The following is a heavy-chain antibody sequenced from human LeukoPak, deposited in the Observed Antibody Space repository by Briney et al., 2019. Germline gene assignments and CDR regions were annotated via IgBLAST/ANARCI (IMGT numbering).Heavy chain of an antibody. CDR1: GFTFRDSP. Sequence: GVSLRLSCGASGFTFRDSPMHWVRQASGKGLEWVGRVRSKPNNYATGYAASVSGRFTISRDDSKNTAYLQMNSLKIEDTAVYFCATLTYPFDYWGQGTLVTVSS. J-gene: IGHJ4*02. D-gene: IGHD3-16*01. V-gene: IGHV3-73*01. CDR2: VRSKPNNYAT. CDR3: ATLTYPFDY.